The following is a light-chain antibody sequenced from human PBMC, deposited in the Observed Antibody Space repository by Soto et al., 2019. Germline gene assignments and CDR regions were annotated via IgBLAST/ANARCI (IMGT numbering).Light chain of an antibody. Sequence: QSVLTQPPSASGTPGQRVTISCSGSGSSIGTNTVNWYRQLPGTAPKLLIYGNNQRPSGVPDRLSGSKTGTSASLAISGLRSEDDAEYYCTAWDGSLNNVLFGGGTKLTVL. CDR1: GSSIGTNT. CDR3: TAWDGSLNNVL. J-gene: IGLJ2*01. CDR2: GNN. V-gene: IGLV1-44*01.